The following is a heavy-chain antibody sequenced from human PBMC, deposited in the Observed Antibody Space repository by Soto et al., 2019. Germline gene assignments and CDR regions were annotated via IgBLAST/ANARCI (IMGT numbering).Heavy chain of an antibody. CDR1: GFTFSSYA. CDR2: ITSSGSNT. D-gene: IGHD3-16*01. Sequence: EVQLLESGGGLVQPGGSLRLSCAASGFTFSSYAMSWVRQAPGKGLEWVSAITSSGSNTYYADSVKGRFSISRDNSKNXXYLQMNSLRGDDAAVYYGAKDRDHYSWGVKGWFDPWGQGALVTVSS. CDR3: AKDRDHYSWGVKGWFDP. V-gene: IGHV3-23*01. J-gene: IGHJ5*02.